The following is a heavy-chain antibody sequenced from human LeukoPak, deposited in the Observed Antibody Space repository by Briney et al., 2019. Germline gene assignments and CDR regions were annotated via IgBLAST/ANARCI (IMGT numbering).Heavy chain of an antibody. CDR1: GFTFSSYG. CDR2: IRYDGSNK. D-gene: IGHD3-10*01. J-gene: IGHJ4*02. V-gene: IGHV3-30*02. Sequence: GESLRLSCAASGFTFSSYGMHWVRQAPGKGLEWVAFIRYDGSNKYYADSVKGRFTISRDNSKNTLYLQMNSLRAEDTAVYYCANLNYYNIDYWGQGTLVTVSS. CDR3: ANLNYYNIDY.